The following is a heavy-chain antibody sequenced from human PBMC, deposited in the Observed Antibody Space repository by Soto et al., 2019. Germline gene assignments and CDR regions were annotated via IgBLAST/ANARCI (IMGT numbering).Heavy chain of an antibody. J-gene: IGHJ4*02. D-gene: IGHD3-16*02. Sequence: SLKISCAASGFTFSSYEMNWVRQAPGKGLEWISYITSSGSTTYYADSVKGRFTISRDNAKNSLYLQMNSLRADDTAVYYCARGNSPVNVHWGQGTLVTVSS. CDR1: GFTFSSYE. CDR3: ARGNSPVNVH. V-gene: IGHV3-48*03. CDR2: ITSSGSTT.